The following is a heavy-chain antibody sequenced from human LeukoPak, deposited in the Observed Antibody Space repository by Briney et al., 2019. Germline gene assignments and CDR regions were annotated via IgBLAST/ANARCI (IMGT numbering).Heavy chain of an antibody. CDR3: ARRYYDILTGYPADAFDI. D-gene: IGHD3-9*01. V-gene: IGHV4-4*07. J-gene: IGHJ3*02. CDR2: IYTSGST. Sequence: SETLSLTCTVSGGSISSYYWSWIRQPAGKGLEWIGRIYTSGSTNYNPSLKSRVTISVDTSKNQFSLKLSSVTAADTAVYYCARRYYDILTGYPADAFDIWGQGTMVTVSS. CDR1: GGSISSYY.